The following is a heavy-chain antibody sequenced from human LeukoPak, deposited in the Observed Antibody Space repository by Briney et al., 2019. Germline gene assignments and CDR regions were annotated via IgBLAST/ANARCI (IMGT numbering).Heavy chain of an antibody. CDR3: ARGSASNWPVDI. CDR1: GYTFTSYG. CDR2: ISAYNGNT. Sequence: ASVKVSCKASGYTFTSYGISWVRQAPGQGLEWMGWISAYNGNTNYAQKLQGRVTMTTDTSTSTAYMEVTKVTSEDTAVYYCARGSASNWPVDIWGQGTLITVSS. J-gene: IGHJ4*02. D-gene: IGHD6-13*01. V-gene: IGHV1-18*01.